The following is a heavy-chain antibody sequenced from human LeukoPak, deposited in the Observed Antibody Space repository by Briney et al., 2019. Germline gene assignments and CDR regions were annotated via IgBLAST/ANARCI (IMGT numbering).Heavy chain of an antibody. V-gene: IGHV4-59*01. Sequence: PSETLSLTCTVSGGSTSSYYWSWIRQPPGKGLEWIGYIYYSGSTNYNSSLKSRVTISVDTSKNQFSLKLSSVTAADTAVYYCARARGGYPFDYWGQGTLVTVSS. D-gene: IGHD5-12*01. CDR3: ARARGGYPFDY. CDR2: IYYSGST. J-gene: IGHJ4*02. CDR1: GGSTSSYY.